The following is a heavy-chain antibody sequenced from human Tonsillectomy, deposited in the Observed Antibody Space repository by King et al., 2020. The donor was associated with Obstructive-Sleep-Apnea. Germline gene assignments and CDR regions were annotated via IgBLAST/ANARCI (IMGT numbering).Heavy chain of an antibody. D-gene: IGHD4-23*01. CDR3: AREADDYGGNLDLYFDY. Sequence: DVQLVESGGGLVKPGGSLRLSCAASGFTFSSYSMNWVRQAPGKGLEWVSSISSSSSYIYYADSVKGRFTISSDNATNSLYLQMNSLRAEDTAVYYCAREADDYGGNLDLYFDYWGQGTLVTVSS. J-gene: IGHJ4*02. CDR1: GFTFSSYS. CDR2: ISSSSSYI. V-gene: IGHV3-21*01.